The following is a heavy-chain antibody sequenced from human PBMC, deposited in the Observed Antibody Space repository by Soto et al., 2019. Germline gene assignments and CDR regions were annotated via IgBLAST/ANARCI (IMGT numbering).Heavy chain of an antibody. CDR2: MNPNSGNT. V-gene: IGHV1-8*01. CDR1: GYTFTSYD. J-gene: IGHJ6*02. CDR3: ARVAGDSSGWYVDYYYYGMDV. D-gene: IGHD6-19*01. Sequence: ASVKVSCKASGYTFTSYDINWVRQATGQGLEWMGWMNPNSGNTGYAQKFQGRVTMTRNTSISTAYMELSSLRSEDTAVYYCARVAGDSSGWYVDYYYYGMDVWGQGPTVTVSS.